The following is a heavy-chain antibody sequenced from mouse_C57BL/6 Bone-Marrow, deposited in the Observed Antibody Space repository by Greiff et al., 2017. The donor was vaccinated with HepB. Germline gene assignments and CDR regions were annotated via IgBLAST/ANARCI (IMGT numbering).Heavy chain of an antibody. J-gene: IGHJ1*03. D-gene: IGHD1-1*01. CDR3: ARITFDV. Sequence: VQLQQSGAELVKPGASVKLSCKASGYTFTSYWMQWVKQRPGQGLEWIGEIDPSDSYTNYNQKFKGKATLTVDPSSITAYMQLSSLTSEDSAVYYCARITFDVWGTGTTVTVSS. V-gene: IGHV1-50*01. CDR2: IDPSDSYT. CDR1: GYTFTSYW.